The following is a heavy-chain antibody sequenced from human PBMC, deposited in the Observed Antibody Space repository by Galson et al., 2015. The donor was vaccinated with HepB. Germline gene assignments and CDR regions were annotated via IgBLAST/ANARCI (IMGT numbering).Heavy chain of an antibody. CDR3: ARTSGADSSGYYAGVDFFDI. Sequence: SLRLSCAASGFTFSSYWMSWVRQALGKGLEWVANIKQDGSEKYYVDSVKGRFTISRDNAKNSLYLQMNSLRAEDTAVYYCARTSGADSSGYYAGVDFFDIWGQGTMVTVSS. CDR1: GFTFSSYW. J-gene: IGHJ3*02. D-gene: IGHD3-22*01. CDR2: IKQDGSEK. V-gene: IGHV3-7*03.